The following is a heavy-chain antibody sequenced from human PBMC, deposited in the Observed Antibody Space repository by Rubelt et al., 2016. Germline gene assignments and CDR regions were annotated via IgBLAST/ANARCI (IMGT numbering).Heavy chain of an antibody. V-gene: IGHV1-18*01. CDR2: ISAYNGNT. J-gene: IGHJ4*02. Sequence: QVQLVQSGAEVKKPGASVKVSCKASGYTFTSYGISWVRQAPGQGLEWMGWISAYNGNTNYVQKLHGRVTMTTDPSPSTAYMELRSLRSDDTAVYYCARDVGGNSVLYYFDYWGQGTLVTVSS. CDR1: GYTFTSYG. CDR3: ARDVGGNSVLYYFDY. D-gene: IGHD4-23*01.